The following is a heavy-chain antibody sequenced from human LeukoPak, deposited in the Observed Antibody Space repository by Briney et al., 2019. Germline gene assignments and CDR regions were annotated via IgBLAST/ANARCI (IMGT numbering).Heavy chain of an antibody. D-gene: IGHD5-12*01. CDR2: IYYSGST. V-gene: IGHV4-61*08. J-gene: IGHJ6*02. Sequence: TETLSLTCTVSGGSISSGGYYWSWIRQHPGKGLEWIGYIYYSGSTNYNPSLKSRVTISVDTSKNQFSLKLSSVTAADTAVYYCARDRGDGAVDVWGQGTTVTVSS. CDR3: ARDRGDGAVDV. CDR1: GGSISSGGYY.